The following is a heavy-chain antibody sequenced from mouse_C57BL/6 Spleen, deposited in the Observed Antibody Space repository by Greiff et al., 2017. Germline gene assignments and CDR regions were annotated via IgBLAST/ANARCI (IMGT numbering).Heavy chain of an antibody. Sequence: EVQLVESGGGLVQPGGSLKLSCAASGFTFSDYYMYWVRQTPEKRLEWVAYISNGGGSTYYPDTVKGRFTISRDNSENTLYLQMSRLKSEDTAMYDCARHVWGGYDDMDYWGQGTSVTVSS. V-gene: IGHV5-12*01. CDR3: ARHVWGGYDDMDY. J-gene: IGHJ4*01. CDR2: ISNGGGST. D-gene: IGHD4-1*01. CDR1: GFTFSDYY.